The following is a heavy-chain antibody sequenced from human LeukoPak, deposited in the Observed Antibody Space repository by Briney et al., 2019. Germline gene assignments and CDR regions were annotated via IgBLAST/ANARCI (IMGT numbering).Heavy chain of an antibody. J-gene: IGHJ4*02. Sequence: SVKVSCKASGGTFSSYAISWVRQAPGQGLEWMGGIIPIFGTANYAQKFQGRVTITADESTSTAYMELSSLRSEDTAVYYCASVEDHGSGYFDYWGREPWSPSPQ. CDR1: GGTFSSYA. V-gene: IGHV1-69*13. CDR3: ASVEDHGSGYFDY. D-gene: IGHD3-10*01. CDR2: IIPIFGTA.